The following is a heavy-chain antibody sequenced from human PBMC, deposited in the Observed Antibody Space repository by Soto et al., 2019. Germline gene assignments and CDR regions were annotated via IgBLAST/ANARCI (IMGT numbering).Heavy chain of an antibody. J-gene: IGHJ4*02. CDR2: ISHDGSNK. D-gene: IGHD6-19*01. CDR3: AKDSESSGWYYFHY. Sequence: GGSLRLSCAASGFTFSSYGMHWVRQAPGKGLEWVAVISHDGSNKYYADSVKGRFTISRDNSKNTLYLQMNSLRAEDTAVYYCAKDSESSGWYYFHYWGQGTLVT. CDR1: GFTFSSYG. V-gene: IGHV3-30*18.